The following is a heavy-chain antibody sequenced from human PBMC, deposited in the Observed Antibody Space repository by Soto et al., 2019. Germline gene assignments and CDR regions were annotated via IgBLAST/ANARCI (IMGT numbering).Heavy chain of an antibody. CDR2: INHSGST. CDR3: ARGVGSGCYHNWFDP. J-gene: IGHJ5*02. D-gene: IGHD6-19*01. CDR1: GGSFSGYY. Sequence: QVQLQQWGAGLLKPSEILSITCAVYGGSFSGYYWSWIRQPPGKGLEWIGEINHSGSTNYNPSLKSRVTRSVDTSKNQFSLKLSSVTAADTAVYYCARGVGSGCYHNWFDPWGQGTLVTVSS. V-gene: IGHV4-34*01.